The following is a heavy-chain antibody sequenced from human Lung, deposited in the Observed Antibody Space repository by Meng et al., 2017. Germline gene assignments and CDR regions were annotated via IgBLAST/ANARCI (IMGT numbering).Heavy chain of an antibody. D-gene: IGHD3-16*02. J-gene: IGHJ5*01. Sequence: GGSLRLSCAGSGFTFSTYSMNWVRQAPGTGLEWVSAISSSSSYIYYADSVKGRFIISRDNAKTSLYLQMNSLRAEDTAVYYCARGRNDYGWGIYSSPWAWFDPWGQGTLVTVSS. CDR2: ISSSSSYI. CDR1: GFTFSTYS. V-gene: IGHV3-21*01. CDR3: ARGRNDYGWGIYSSPWAWFDP.